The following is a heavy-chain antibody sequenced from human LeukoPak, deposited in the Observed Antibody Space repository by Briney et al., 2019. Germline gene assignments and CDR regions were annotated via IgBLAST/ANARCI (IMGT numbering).Heavy chain of an antibody. CDR1: GFTFDDYG. Sequence: GGSLRLSCAASGFTFDDYGMSWVRQAPGKGLEWVSGINWNGGSTGYADSVKGRFTTSRDNAKNSLYLQMNSLRAEDTAFYYCARARGWDPYYFDYWGQGTLVTVSS. V-gene: IGHV3-20*04. D-gene: IGHD1-26*01. J-gene: IGHJ4*02. CDR2: INWNGGST. CDR3: ARARGWDPYYFDY.